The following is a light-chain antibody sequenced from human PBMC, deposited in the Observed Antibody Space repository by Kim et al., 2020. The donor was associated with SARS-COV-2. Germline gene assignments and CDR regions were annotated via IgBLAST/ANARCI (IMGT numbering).Light chain of an antibody. V-gene: IGLV2-11*01. CDR3: CAYAGSYILL. J-gene: IGLJ2*01. CDR1: SGDIGGHNY. CDR2: AVT. Sequence: GHSVTIPCPATSGDIGGHNYVSWYLRIPGKAPQLMFYAVTTRPSGVPDRFSGSKSGNTASLTISGLQAEDEADYYCCAYAGSYILLFGGGTQLTVL.